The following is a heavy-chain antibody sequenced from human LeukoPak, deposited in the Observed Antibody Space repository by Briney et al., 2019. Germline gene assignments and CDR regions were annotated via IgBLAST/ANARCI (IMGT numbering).Heavy chain of an antibody. J-gene: IGHJ4*02. V-gene: IGHV5-51*01. CDR2: IYHGASDP. D-gene: IGHD3-9*01. CDR3: ARRGYDILTGYYFDY. CDR1: GYSFATHW. Sequence: GESLKISCQGSGYSFATHWLGWVRQVHGTGLERMRIIYHGASDPRYSPSFQGHVTISADKSISTAYLQWSSLKASDTAMCYCARRGYDILTGYYFDYWGQGTLVTVSS.